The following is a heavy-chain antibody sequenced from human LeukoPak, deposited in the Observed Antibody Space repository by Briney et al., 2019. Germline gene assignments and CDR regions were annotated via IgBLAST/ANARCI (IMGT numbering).Heavy chain of an antibody. CDR1: GFTFDDYA. Sequence: GGSLRLSCAASGFTFDDYAMPWVRQAPGKGLEWVSGISWNSGSIGYADSVKGRFTISRDNAKNSLYLQMNSLRAEDTALYYCAKAHGRSGVSGSAEAFDIWGQGTMVTVSS. CDR3: AKAHGRSGVSGSAEAFDI. D-gene: IGHD3-10*01. CDR2: ISWNSGSI. J-gene: IGHJ3*02. V-gene: IGHV3-9*01.